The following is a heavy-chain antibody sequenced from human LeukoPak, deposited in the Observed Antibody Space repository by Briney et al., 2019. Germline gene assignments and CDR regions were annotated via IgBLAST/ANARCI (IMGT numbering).Heavy chain of an antibody. Sequence: SETLSLTCTVSGGSISSYYWSWIRQPPGKGLEWIGYIYYGGSTNYNPSLTSRVTMSVDTSKNQFSLKLSSVTAADTAVYYCARYSLYDYVWGSHRQTFAFDYWGQGTLVTVSS. CDR2: IYYGGST. V-gene: IGHV4-59*01. CDR1: GGSISSYY. J-gene: IGHJ4*02. D-gene: IGHD3-16*02. CDR3: ARYSLYDYVWGSHRQTFAFDY.